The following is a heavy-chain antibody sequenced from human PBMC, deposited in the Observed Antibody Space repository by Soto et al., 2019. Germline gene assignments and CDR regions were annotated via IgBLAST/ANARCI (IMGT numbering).Heavy chain of an antibody. CDR1: GFTFSSYS. J-gene: IGHJ6*03. Sequence: PGGSLRLSCAASGFTFSSYSMNWVRQTPGKGLEWVSAISGSGGSTYYADSVKGRFTISRDNSKNTLYLQMNSLRAEDTAVYYCANGHEVGSSWPYYYYYYYMDVWGKGTTVTVSS. CDR2: ISGSGGST. CDR3: ANGHEVGSSWPYYYYYYYMDV. V-gene: IGHV3-23*01. D-gene: IGHD6-13*01.